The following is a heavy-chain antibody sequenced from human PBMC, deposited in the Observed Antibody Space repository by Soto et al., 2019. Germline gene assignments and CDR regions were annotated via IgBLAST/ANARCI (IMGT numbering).Heavy chain of an antibody. CDR1: GYMFPSYC. Sequence: ASVKVSCKTSGYMFPSYCISWVLQAPGQGLEWMGWISTYNGKTKYAQGLQGRVTMTTDTATTTAYMELRSLRSDDTAVYYCARSTTVGTPPSDHWGQGTLVSVSS. V-gene: IGHV1-18*04. J-gene: IGHJ4*02. D-gene: IGHD1-1*01. CDR3: ARSTTVGTPPSDH. CDR2: ISTYNGKT.